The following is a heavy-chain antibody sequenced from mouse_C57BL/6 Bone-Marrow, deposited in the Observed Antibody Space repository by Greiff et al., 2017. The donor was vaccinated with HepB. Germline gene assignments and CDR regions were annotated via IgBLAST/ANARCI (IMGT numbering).Heavy chain of an antibody. CDR1: GFTFSSYG. CDR3: ARQPSTVVAPDY. Sequence: EVMLVESGGDLVKPGGSLKLSCAASGFTFSSYGMSWVRQTPDKRLEWVATISSGGSYTYYPDSVKGRFTISRDNAKNTLYLQMSSLKSEDTAMYYCARQPSTVVAPDYWGQGTTLTVSS. J-gene: IGHJ2*01. D-gene: IGHD1-1*01. V-gene: IGHV5-6*01. CDR2: ISSGGSYT.